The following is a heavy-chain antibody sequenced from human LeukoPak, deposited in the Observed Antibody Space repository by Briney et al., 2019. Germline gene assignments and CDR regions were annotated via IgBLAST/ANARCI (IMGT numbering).Heavy chain of an antibody. Sequence: SETLSLTCTVSGGSISSTIYYCAWIRQPPGKGLEWLGSIYYGGKTYYNPSLKSRVTTSVDTSKNQFSLKPSSVTAADTAVYYCARRLGGSGSTDAFDIWGQGTVVTVSS. V-gene: IGHV4-39*01. CDR3: ARRLGGSGSTDAFDI. J-gene: IGHJ3*02. D-gene: IGHD3-3*01. CDR1: GGSISSTIYY. CDR2: IYYGGKT.